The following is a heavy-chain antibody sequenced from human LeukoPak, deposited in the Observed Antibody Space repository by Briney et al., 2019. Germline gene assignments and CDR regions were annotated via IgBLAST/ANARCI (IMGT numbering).Heavy chain of an antibody. D-gene: IGHD6-19*01. CDR3: ARDRDSSGWYYFDY. CDR1: GFTFSIYA. V-gene: IGHV3-30-3*01. J-gene: IGHJ4*02. CDR2: ISYDGSNK. Sequence: PGGSLRLSCAASGFTFSIYAMHWVRQAPGKGLEWVAVISYDGSNKYYADSVKGRFTISGDNSKNTLYLHMNSLRAEDTAVYYCARDRDSSGWYYFDYWGQGTLVTVSS.